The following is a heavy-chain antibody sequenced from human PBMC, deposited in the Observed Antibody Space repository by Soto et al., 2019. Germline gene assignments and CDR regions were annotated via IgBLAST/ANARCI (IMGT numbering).Heavy chain of an antibody. J-gene: IGHJ6*02. CDR1: GYSFTDYH. Sequence: GASVKVSCKASGYSFTDYHIHWVRQAPGQGLEWLGRINPKSGGTSTAQKFQGWVTMTRDRSISTVYMELTRLRSDDTAAYFCARGHSTDCSNGVCSFFYNHEMDVWGQGTTVTVSS. CDR3: ARGHSTDCSNGVCSFFYNHEMDV. CDR2: INPKSGGT. V-gene: IGHV1-2*04. D-gene: IGHD2-8*01.